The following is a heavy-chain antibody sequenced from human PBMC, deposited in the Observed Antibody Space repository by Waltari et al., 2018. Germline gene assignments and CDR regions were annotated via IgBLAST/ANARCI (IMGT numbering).Heavy chain of an antibody. CDR2: IIPIFGTA. CDR3: ARKGRLDYYYGMDV. J-gene: IGHJ6*02. CDR1: GGTFRSYA. Sequence: QVQLVQSGAEVKKPGSSVKVSCKASGGTFRSYAISWVRQAPGQGLEWMGGIIPIFGTANYAQKFQGRVTITADESTSTAYMELSSLRSEDTAVYYCARKGRLDYYYGMDVWGQGTTVTVSS. D-gene: IGHD3-10*01. V-gene: IGHV1-69*13.